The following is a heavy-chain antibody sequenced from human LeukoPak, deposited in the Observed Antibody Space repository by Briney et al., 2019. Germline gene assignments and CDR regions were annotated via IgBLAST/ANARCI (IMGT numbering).Heavy chain of an antibody. CDR2: INPSGGST. V-gene: IGHV1-46*01. CDR3: AVPCGSYTGAFDY. J-gene: IGHJ4*02. CDR1: GYTFTSYY. Sequence: ASVKVSCKASGYTFTSYYMHWVRQAPGQGLEWMGIINPSGGSTSYAQKFQGRVTMTRDTSTSTVYKELSSLRSEDTAVYYCAVPCGSYTGAFDYWGQGTLVTVSS. D-gene: IGHD1-26*01.